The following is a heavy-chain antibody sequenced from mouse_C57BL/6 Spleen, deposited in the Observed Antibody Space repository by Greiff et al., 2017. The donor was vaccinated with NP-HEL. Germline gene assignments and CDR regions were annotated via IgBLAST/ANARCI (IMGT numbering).Heavy chain of an antibody. D-gene: IGHD2-1*01. CDR2: IDPSDSET. CDR3: ARGGDGNYVGYWYFDV. Sequence: QVQLQQPGAELVRPGSSVKLSCKASGYTFTSYWMHWVKQRPIQGLEWIGNIDPSDSETHYNQKFKDKATLTVDKSSSTAYMQLSSLTSEDSAVYYCARGGDGNYVGYWYFDVWGTGTTVTVSS. J-gene: IGHJ1*03. CDR1: GYTFTSYW. V-gene: IGHV1-52*01.